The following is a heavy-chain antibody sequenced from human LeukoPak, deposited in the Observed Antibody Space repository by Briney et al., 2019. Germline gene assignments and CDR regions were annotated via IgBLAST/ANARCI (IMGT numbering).Heavy chain of an antibody. CDR1: GYTLTELS. J-gene: IGHJ4*02. D-gene: IGHD2-2*01. CDR3: ATDCSSTSCQSPYYFDY. CDR2: FDPEDGET. V-gene: IGHV1-24*01. Sequence: GASVEVSCKVSGYTLTELSMHWVRQAPGKGLEWMGGFDPEDGETIYAQKFQGRVTMTEDTSTDTAYMELSSLRSEDTAVYYCATDCSSTSCQSPYYFDYWGQGTLVTVSS.